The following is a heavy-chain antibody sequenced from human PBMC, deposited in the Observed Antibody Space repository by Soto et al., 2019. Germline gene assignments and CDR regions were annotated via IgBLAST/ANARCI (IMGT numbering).Heavy chain of an antibody. CDR1: GYTFSRYG. CDR2: ISGFSGNT. V-gene: IGHV1-18*01. Sequence: ASVKVSCKASGYTFSRYGISWVRRAPGQGLEWMGWISGFSGNTKESEKLQGRVTLTTDTAANTAHMELRGLRSDDTAVYYCARASAYSTPWSFDNWGQGTLVTVSS. CDR3: ARASAYSTPWSFDN. D-gene: IGHD6-13*01. J-gene: IGHJ4*02.